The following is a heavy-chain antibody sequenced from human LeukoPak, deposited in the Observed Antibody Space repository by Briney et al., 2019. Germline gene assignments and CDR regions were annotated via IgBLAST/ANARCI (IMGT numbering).Heavy chain of an antibody. CDR2: ISWNSGSI. Sequence: PGGSLRLSCAASGFNFEDYAMHWVRQTPGKGLEWVSGISWNSGSIGYTDSVKGRFTISRDNAKNSLYLQMNSLRVEDTALYYCAKEELILQESNWDAFDIWGQGTMVTVSS. CDR1: GFNFEDYA. J-gene: IGHJ3*02. D-gene: IGHD2-15*01. V-gene: IGHV3-9*01. CDR3: AKEELILQESNWDAFDI.